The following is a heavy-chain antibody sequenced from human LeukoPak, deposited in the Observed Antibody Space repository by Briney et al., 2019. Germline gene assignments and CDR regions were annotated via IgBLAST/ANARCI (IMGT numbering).Heavy chain of an antibody. V-gene: IGHV1-69*04. CDR1: GGTFSSYA. CDR2: IIPILGIA. CDR3: ASVGGDKPDYYYYGMDV. J-gene: IGHJ6*02. Sequence: GSSAKVSCKASGGTFSSYAISWVRQAPGQGLEWMGRIIPILGIANYAQKFQGRVTITADKSTSTAYMELSSLRSEDTAVYYCASVGGDKPDYYYYGMDVWGQGTTVTVSS. D-gene: IGHD2-21*01.